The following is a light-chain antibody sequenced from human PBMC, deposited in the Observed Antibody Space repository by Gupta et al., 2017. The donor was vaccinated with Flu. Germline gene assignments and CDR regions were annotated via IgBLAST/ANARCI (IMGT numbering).Light chain of an antibody. J-gene: IGLJ1*01. V-gene: IGLV2-23*01. CDR2: EAT. CDR3: CSVTRTGSYV. CDR1: SNDVGGSGL. Sequence: SVLPQPASVSGSPGPSIPLSCAGTSNDVGGSGLVSWYQQHPGKAPKVMIYEATKRPAGVSFRFSGSRSGNTASLTISGRQAEDEADYYCCSVTRTGSYVFGSGTKVTVL.